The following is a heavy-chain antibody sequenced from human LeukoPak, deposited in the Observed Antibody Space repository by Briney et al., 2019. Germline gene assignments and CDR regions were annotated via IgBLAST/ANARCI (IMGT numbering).Heavy chain of an antibody. Sequence: PGGSLRLSCAASGFTFSSYGMHWVRQAPGKGLEWVAFIRYDGSNKYYADSVKGRFTISRDNSKNTLYLQMNSLRAEDTAVYYCAKDNVHPGSSSWTFDYWGQGTLVTVSS. V-gene: IGHV3-30*02. D-gene: IGHD6-13*01. CDR1: GFTFSSYG. CDR3: AKDNVHPGSSSWTFDY. CDR2: IRYDGSNK. J-gene: IGHJ4*02.